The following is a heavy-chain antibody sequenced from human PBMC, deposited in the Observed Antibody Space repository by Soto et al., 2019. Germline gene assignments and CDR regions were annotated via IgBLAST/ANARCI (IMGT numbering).Heavy chain of an antibody. CDR2: ISAYNGNT. D-gene: IGHD1-26*01. V-gene: IGHV1-18*01. Sequence: ASVKVSCKASGYTFTSYGISWVRQAPGQGLEWMGWISAYNGNTNYAQKLQGRVTMTTDTSTSTAYMELRSLRSDDTAVYYCARDSSIVGALGLEYWGQGTLVTVSS. CDR3: ARDSSIVGALGLEY. CDR1: GYTFTSYG. J-gene: IGHJ4*02.